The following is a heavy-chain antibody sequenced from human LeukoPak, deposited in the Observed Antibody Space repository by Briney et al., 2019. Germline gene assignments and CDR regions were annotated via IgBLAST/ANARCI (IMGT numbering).Heavy chain of an antibody. V-gene: IGHV4-61*01. Sequence: SETLSLTCTVSGGSFSSGSYYWSWIRQPPGKGLEWIGYIYYSGSTNYNPSLKSRVTISVDTSKNQFSLKLRSVTAADTAVYYCTRANYYDSTGYLPVVYPSDYWGQGTLVTVSS. J-gene: IGHJ4*02. CDR1: GGSFSSGSYY. CDR3: TRANYYDSTGYLPVVYPSDY. CDR2: IYYSGST. D-gene: IGHD3-22*01.